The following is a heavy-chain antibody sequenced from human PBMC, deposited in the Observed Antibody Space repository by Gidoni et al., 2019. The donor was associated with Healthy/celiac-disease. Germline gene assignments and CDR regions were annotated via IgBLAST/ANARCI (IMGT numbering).Heavy chain of an antibody. V-gene: IGHV3-33*01. D-gene: IGHD2-15*01. J-gene: IGHJ5*02. CDR3: ATARWFDP. Sequence: QVQLVESGGGVVQPGRSLRLPGAGSGFTFSSYGRHWVRQAPGKGLEWVAVIWYDGSNKYYADSVKGRFTISRDNSKNTLYLQMNSLRAEDTAVYYCATARWFDPWGQGTLVTVSS. CDR2: IWYDGSNK. CDR1: GFTFSSYG.